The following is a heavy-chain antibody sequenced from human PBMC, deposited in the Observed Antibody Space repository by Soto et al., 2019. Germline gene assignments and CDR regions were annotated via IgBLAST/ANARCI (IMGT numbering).Heavy chain of an antibody. D-gene: IGHD3-10*01. CDR2: MYNSGST. V-gene: IGHV4-59*08. J-gene: IGHJ4*02. Sequence: QVQLKESGPGLVKPSETLSLTCTVSGCSISSYYWTWIRQPPGKVLEWIGFMYNSGSTHYNPSLKIRVTIALDTSTNQFSLNLRSVTAADTAVYYCARMGYHYWSGSYPLDYWGQGTLVTVSS. CDR3: ARMGYHYWSGSYPLDY. CDR1: GCSISSYY.